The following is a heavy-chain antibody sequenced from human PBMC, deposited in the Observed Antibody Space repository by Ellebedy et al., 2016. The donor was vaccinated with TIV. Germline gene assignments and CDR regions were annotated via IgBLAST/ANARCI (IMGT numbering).Heavy chain of an antibody. CDR1: GFTFSSYA. CDR3: ARGVSHRSRAATVTPYFDY. D-gene: IGHD4-17*01. J-gene: IGHJ4*02. V-gene: IGHV3-30-3*01. Sequence: PGGSLRLSCAASGFTFSSYAMHWVRQAPGKGLEWVAVISYDGSSKYYAGSVKGRLTISRDNSKNTLYMEVNSLRPEDTAVYYCARGVSHRSRAATVTPYFDYWGQGTLVTVSS. CDR2: ISYDGSSK.